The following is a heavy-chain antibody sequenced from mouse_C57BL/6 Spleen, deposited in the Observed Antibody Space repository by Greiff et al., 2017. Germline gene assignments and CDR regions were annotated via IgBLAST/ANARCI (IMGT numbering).Heavy chain of an antibody. J-gene: IGHJ2*01. CDR3: ASGRTWGY. CDR1: GYTFTSYW. CDR2: IYPSDSET. Sequence: VQLQQPGAELVRPGSSVKLSCKASGYTFTSYWMDWVKQRPGQGLEWIGNIYPSDSETHYNQKFKDKATLTVDKSSSPAYMQLSSLTSEDSAVYYCASGRTWGYWGQGTTLTVSS. V-gene: IGHV1-61*01. D-gene: IGHD6-1*01.